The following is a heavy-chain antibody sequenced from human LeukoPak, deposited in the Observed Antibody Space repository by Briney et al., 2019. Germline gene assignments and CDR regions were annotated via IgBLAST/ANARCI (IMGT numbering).Heavy chain of an antibody. CDR1: GFTFSNAW. J-gene: IGHJ4*02. Sequence: GGSLRLSCAASGFTFSNAWMSWVRQAPGKGLEWVGRTKSKTDGGTTDYAAPVKGRFTISRDDSKNTLYLQMNSLKTEDTAVYYCTANRVFDYWGQGTLVTVSS. V-gene: IGHV3-15*01. D-gene: IGHD1-14*01. CDR3: TANRVFDY. CDR2: TKSKTDGGTT.